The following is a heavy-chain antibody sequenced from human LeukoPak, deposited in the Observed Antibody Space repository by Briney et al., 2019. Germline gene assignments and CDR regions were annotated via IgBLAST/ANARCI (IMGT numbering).Heavy chain of an antibody. J-gene: IGHJ4*02. Sequence: ASVKVSCKASGYTFTGYYMHWVRQAPGQGLEWMGWINPNSGGTNYAQKFQGRVTMTRDTSISTAYMELSRLRSDDTAVYYCARAGLLLWFGELLSFDYWGRGTLVTVSS. CDR2: INPNSGGT. CDR1: GYTFTGYY. CDR3: ARAGLLLWFGELLSFDY. V-gene: IGHV1-2*02. D-gene: IGHD3-10*01.